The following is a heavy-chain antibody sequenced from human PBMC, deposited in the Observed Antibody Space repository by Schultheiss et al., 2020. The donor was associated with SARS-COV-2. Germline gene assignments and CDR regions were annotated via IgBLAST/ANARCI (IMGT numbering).Heavy chain of an antibody. D-gene: IGHD2-2*01. Sequence: SETLSLTCTVSGGSISSYYWSWIRQPAGKGLEWIGRIYTSGSTNYNPSLKSRVTMSVDTSKNQFSLKLSSVTAADTAVYYCAGTSDIVVVPAADRSAFDIWGQGTMVTVSS. V-gene: IGHV4-4*07. CDR1: GGSISSYY. CDR2: IYTSGST. J-gene: IGHJ3*02. CDR3: AGTSDIVVVPAADRSAFDI.